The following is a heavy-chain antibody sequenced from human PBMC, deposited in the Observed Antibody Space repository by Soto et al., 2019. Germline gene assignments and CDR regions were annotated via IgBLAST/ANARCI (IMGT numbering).Heavy chain of an antibody. CDR3: ARADSGYVDY. Sequence: PSETLSRTCTVSGGSISSYYWSWIRQPPGKGLEWIGYIYYSGSTNYNPSLKSRVTISVDTSKNQFSLKLSSVTAADTAVYYCARADSGYVDYWGQGTLVTVSS. CDR1: GGSISSYY. J-gene: IGHJ4*02. D-gene: IGHD1-26*01. CDR2: IYYSGST. V-gene: IGHV4-59*08.